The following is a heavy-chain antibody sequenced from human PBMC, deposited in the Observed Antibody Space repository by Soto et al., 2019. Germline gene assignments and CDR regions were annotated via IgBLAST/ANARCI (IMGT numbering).Heavy chain of an antibody. Sequence: ASVKVSCKASGYTFTGYYMHWVRQAPGQGLEWMGWINPNSGGTNYAQKFQGRVTMTRDTSISTAYMELSSLRSEDSAVFYCARTDCSSTSCYNYYYYGMDVWGQGTTVTVSS. CDR2: INPNSGGT. V-gene: IGHV1-2*02. CDR3: ARTDCSSTSCYNYYYYGMDV. J-gene: IGHJ6*02. D-gene: IGHD2-2*01. CDR1: GYTFTGYY.